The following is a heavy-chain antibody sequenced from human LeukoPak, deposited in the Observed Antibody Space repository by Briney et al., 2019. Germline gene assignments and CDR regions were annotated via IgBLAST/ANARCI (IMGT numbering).Heavy chain of an antibody. CDR3: AKEVEGLTVSINWFDP. Sequence: GGSLRLSCAASGFTFSSYAMSWVRQAPGKGLEWVSAISGSGGSTYYADSVKGRFTISRDNSKNTLYLQMNSLRAEDTAVYYCAKEVEGLTVSINWFDPWGQGTLVTVSS. V-gene: IGHV3-23*01. CDR1: GFTFSSYA. J-gene: IGHJ5*02. CDR2: ISGSGGST. D-gene: IGHD2-8*01.